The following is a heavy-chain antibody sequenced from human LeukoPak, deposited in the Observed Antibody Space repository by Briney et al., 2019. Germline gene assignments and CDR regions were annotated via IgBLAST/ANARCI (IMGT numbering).Heavy chain of an antibody. Sequence: SETLSLTCTVSGVSISDYYWSWIRQPPGNGLEWIGYIYYSGSTNYNPSLKSRVTISADTSKNQFSLKLSSVTAADTAVYYCARDDVWGSLDYWGQGTLVTVSS. V-gene: IGHV4-59*01. CDR3: ARDDVWGSLDY. D-gene: IGHD3-16*01. CDR1: GVSISDYY. J-gene: IGHJ4*02. CDR2: IYYSGST.